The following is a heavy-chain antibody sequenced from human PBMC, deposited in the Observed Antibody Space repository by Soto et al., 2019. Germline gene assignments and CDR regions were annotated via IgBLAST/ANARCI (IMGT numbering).Heavy chain of an antibody. Sequence: GASVKVSCKASGYTFTSYYMHWVRQAPGQGLEWMGIINPSGGSTSYAQKFQGRVTMTRDTSTSTVYMELSSLRSEDTAVYYCARGGGYDFWSGYPEPVWGQGTTVTVSS. D-gene: IGHD3-3*01. CDR1: GYTFTSYY. J-gene: IGHJ6*02. CDR3: ARGGGYDFWSGYPEPV. CDR2: INPSGGST. V-gene: IGHV1-46*01.